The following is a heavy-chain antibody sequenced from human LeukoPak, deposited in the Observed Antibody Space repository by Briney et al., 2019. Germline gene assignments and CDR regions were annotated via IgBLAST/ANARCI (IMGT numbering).Heavy chain of an antibody. CDR3: AKDATASPYFHWFDN. J-gene: IGHJ4*02. CDR1: GFTFSSYA. V-gene: IGHV3-23*01. D-gene: IGHD3-9*01. Sequence: GGSLRLSCAASGFTFSSYAMSWVRQAPGKGLEWVAGISSGDRTFHAESVKGRFTISRDKSKDTLYLQMNSLRAEDTAVYYCAKDATASPYFHWFDNWGQGPQVIVSS. CDR2: ISSGDRT.